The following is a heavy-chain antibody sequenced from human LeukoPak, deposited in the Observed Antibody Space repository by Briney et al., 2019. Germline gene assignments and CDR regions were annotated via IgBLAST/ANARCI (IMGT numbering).Heavy chain of an antibody. Sequence: PSETLSLTCTVSGGSISSYYWSWIRQPPRKGLEWIGYIYYSGSTNYNPSLKSRVTISVDTPKNQFSLKLSSVTAADTAVYYCAGHRMYPIAVAGYYGMDVRGQGTTVTVSS. CDR3: AGHRMYPIAVAGYYGMDV. CDR2: IYYSGST. CDR1: GGSISSYY. V-gene: IGHV4-59*08. D-gene: IGHD6-19*01. J-gene: IGHJ6*02.